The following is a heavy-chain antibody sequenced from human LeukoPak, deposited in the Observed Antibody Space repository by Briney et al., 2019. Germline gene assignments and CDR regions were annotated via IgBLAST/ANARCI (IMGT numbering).Heavy chain of an antibody. V-gene: IGHV4-34*01. J-gene: IGHJ4*02. CDR2: INHSGST. CDR3: AKSPVGYCSGGSCYRDY. Sequence: SETLSLTCAVSGGSFSGYYWSWIRQPPGKGLEWIGEINHSGSTNYNPSLKSRVTISVETSKNQFSLKLSSVTAADTAVYYCAKSPVGYCSGGSCYRDYWGQGTLVTVSS. D-gene: IGHD2-15*01. CDR1: GGSFSGYY.